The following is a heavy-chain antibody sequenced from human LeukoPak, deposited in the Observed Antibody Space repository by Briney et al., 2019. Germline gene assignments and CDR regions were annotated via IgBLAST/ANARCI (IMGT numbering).Heavy chain of an antibody. V-gene: IGHV3-7*01. CDR2: IKQDGSEK. CDR1: GFSFSSYW. D-gene: IGHD1-7*01. J-gene: IGHJ4*02. CDR3: AREDDWNYEDY. Sequence: GGSLRLSCAASGFSFSSYWMSWVRQAPGKGLEWVANIKQDGSEKYYVKSVKGRFTISRDNAKNSLYLHMNSLRAEDTAIYYCAREDDWNYEDYWGQGTLVTASS.